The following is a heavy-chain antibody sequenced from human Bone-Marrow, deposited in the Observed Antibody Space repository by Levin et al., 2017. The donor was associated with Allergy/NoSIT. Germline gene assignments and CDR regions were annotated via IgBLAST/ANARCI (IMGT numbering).Heavy chain of an antibody. CDR1: GFTVSGTD. Sequence: GGSLRLSCAASGFTVSGTDMSWLRQAPGKGLEWVSVIHSGDTTYYADSVKGRFTISRDNSKNTLSLQMNSLRVEDTAVYYCASRSVRFLGTPPSGFAWRYDGWGQGTTVTVSS. V-gene: IGHV3-66*01. CDR2: IHSGDTT. J-gene: IGHJ6*02. CDR3: ASRSVRFLGTPPSGFAWRYDG. D-gene: IGHD3-3*01.